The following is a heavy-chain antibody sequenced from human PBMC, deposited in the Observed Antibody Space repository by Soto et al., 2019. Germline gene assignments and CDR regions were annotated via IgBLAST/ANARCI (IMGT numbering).Heavy chain of an antibody. CDR3: ARTGITMVRGVMGLDNDAFDI. Sequence: PXGSLRLSCSAAGFTFSSYGMHWVRQAPGKGLEWVAVIWYDGSNKYYADSVKGRFTISRDNSKNTLYLQMNSLRAEDTAVYYCARTGITMVRGVMGLDNDAFDIWGQGTMVTVSS. CDR1: GFTFSSYG. D-gene: IGHD3-10*01. CDR2: IWYDGSNK. V-gene: IGHV3-33*01. J-gene: IGHJ3*02.